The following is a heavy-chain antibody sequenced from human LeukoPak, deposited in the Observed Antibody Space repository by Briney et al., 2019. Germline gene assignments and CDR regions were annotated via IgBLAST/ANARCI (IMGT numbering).Heavy chain of an antibody. CDR3: ARVGYCSSTSCTYYFDY. CDR2: INAYNGNT. CDR1: GYTFTDYG. Sequence: ASVKVSCKASGYTFTDYGISWVRQAPGQGLEWMGWINAYNGNTKFAQKIQGRVTMTTDTSTSTAYMELRSLRSDDTAVYYCARVGYCSSTSCTYYFDYWGRGTLVTVSS. V-gene: IGHV1-18*01. D-gene: IGHD2-2*03. J-gene: IGHJ4*02.